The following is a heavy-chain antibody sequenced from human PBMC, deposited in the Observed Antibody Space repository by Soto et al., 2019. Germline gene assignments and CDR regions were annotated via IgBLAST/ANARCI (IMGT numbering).Heavy chain of an antibody. CDR1: GFTFSSYA. D-gene: IGHD2-15*01. V-gene: IGHV3-23*01. CDR3: AKDIVVVVAATYDY. J-gene: IGHJ4*02. Sequence: GGSLRLSCAASGFTFSSYAMSWVRQAPGKGLEWVSAISGSGGSTYHADSVKGRFTISRDNSKNTLYLQMNSLRAEDTAVYYCAKDIVVVVAATYDYWGQGTLVTVSS. CDR2: ISGSGGST.